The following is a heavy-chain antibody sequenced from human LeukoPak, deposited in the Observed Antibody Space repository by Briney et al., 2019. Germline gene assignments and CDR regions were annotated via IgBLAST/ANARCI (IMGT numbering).Heavy chain of an antibody. J-gene: IGHJ5*02. CDR3: ARDLHGSPDR. CDR1: GFTLSSSW. D-gene: IGHD2-2*03. CDR2: IKDDGSEE. V-gene: IGHV3-7*01. Sequence: TGGSLRLSCAASGFTLSSSWMTWVRQAPGKGLEWVAHIKDDGSEEYYVDSVKGRFTISRDNAKNTVYLQMSSLRDEDTAIYYCARDLHGSPDRWGQGTLVTVSS.